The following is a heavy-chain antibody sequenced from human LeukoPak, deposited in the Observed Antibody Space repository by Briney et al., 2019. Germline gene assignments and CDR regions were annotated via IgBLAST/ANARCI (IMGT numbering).Heavy chain of an antibody. D-gene: IGHD3-22*01. CDR2: INPNSGGT. CDR3: ARAYYYDSSGSLHY. CDR1: GYTFTGYY. Sequence: GASVRVSCKASGYTFTGYYMHWVRQAPGQGLEWMGWINPNSGGTNYEQKFQGRVTMTRDTSISTAYMELSRLRSDDTAVYYCARAYYYDSSGSLHYWGQGTLVTVSS. J-gene: IGHJ4*02. V-gene: IGHV1-2*02.